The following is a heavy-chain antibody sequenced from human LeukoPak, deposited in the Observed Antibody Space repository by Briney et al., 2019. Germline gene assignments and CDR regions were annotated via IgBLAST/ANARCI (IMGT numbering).Heavy chain of an antibody. V-gene: IGHV4-59*01. CDR3: ARAEQWLPDYYFDY. CDR1: GGSISSYY. J-gene: IGHJ4*02. D-gene: IGHD6-19*01. Sequence: RSETLSLTCTVSGGSISSYYWSWIRQPPGKGLEWIGYIYYSGSTNYNPSLKSRVTISVDTSKNQFSLKLSSVTAADTAVYYCARAEQWLPDYYFDYWGQGTLVTVSS. CDR2: IYYSGST.